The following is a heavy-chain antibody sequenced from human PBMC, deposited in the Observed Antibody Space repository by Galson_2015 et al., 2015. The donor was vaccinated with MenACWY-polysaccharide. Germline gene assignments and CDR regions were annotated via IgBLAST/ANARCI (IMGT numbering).Heavy chain of an antibody. CDR2: ISWNSGSI. CDR3: AIVAGTNYFYVMDV. Sequence: YLRLSCAASGFTFDDNAMHWVRQAPGKGLEWVSGISWNSGSIGYADSVKGRFTISRDNAKNSLYLQMNSLRTEDTALYYCAIVAGTNYFYVMDVWGHGTTVTVSS. J-gene: IGHJ6*02. CDR1: GFTFDDNA. D-gene: IGHD6-19*01. V-gene: IGHV3-9*01.